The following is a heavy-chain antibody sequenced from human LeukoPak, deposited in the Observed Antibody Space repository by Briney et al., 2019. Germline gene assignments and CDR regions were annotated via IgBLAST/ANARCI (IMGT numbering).Heavy chain of an antibody. CDR3: ARGGVGSGAYFDY. CDR2: ISTYSSHI. D-gene: IGHD3-10*01. V-gene: IGHV3-21*01. J-gene: IGHJ4*02. Sequence: PGGSLRLSCAASGFTFSSYTMNWVRQAPEKGLEWVSSISTYSSHIYYADSLKGRSTISRDNAKNSLYLQLNSLRAEDTAVFYCARGGVGSGAYFDYWGQGTLVTVSS. CDR1: GFTFSSYT.